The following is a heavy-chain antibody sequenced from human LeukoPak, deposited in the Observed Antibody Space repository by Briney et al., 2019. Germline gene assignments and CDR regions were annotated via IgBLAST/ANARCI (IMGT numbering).Heavy chain of an antibody. V-gene: IGHV3-33*08. CDR1: GFTFSSYG. J-gene: IGHJ4*02. CDR3: ARDRRSSSWTDY. CDR2: IWYGGSNK. Sequence: GGSLRLSCAASGFTFSSYGMHWVRQAPGKGLEWVAVIWYGGSNKYYADSVKGRFTISRDNSKNTLYLQMNSLRAEDTAVYYCARDRRSSSWTDYWGQGTLVTVSS. D-gene: IGHD6-13*01.